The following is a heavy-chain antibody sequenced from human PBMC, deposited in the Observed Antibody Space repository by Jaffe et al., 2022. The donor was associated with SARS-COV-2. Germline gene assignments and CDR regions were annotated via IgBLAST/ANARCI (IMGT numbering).Heavy chain of an antibody. CDR1: GVSISGSSYY. CDR2: ISDSGST. CDR3: ATHIVVEIVATEDWFDP. J-gene: IGHJ5*02. Sequence: LQLQESGPGLVKPSETLSVTCSVSGVSISGSSYYWGWIRQPPGKGLEWIGSISDSGSTYNNPSLKSRLTISVDTSRNQFSLRLSSVTAADTAVYYCATHIVVEIVATEDWFDPWGQGTLVTVSS. D-gene: IGHD2-15*01. V-gene: IGHV4-39*01.